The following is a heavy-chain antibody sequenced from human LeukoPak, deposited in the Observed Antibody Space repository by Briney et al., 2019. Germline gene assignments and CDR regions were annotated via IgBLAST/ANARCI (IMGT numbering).Heavy chain of an antibody. CDR2: ISAYNGNT. Sequence: ASVKVSCKASGYTFTSYGISWVRQAPGQGREWMGWISAYNGNTNYAQKLQGRVTMTTDTSTSTAYMELRSLRSDDTAVYYCARAAMVRGVIVMGGWFDPWGQGTLVTVSS. CDR3: ARAAMVRGVIVMGGWFDP. CDR1: GYTFTSYG. D-gene: IGHD3-10*01. V-gene: IGHV1-18*01. J-gene: IGHJ5*02.